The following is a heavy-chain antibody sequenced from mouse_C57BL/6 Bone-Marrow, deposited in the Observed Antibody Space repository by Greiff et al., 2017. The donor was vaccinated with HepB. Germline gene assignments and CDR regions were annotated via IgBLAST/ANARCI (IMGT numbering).Heavy chain of an antibody. CDR2: IYPRSGNT. Sequence: QVQLQQSGAELARPGASVQLSCKASGYTFTSYGISWVKQRTGQGLEWIGEIYPRSGNTYYNEKFKGKATLTADQSSSTTYMELRSLTSEDSAVYFCARSSCYYAMDYWGRGTSVTVSA. CDR1: GYTFTSYG. V-gene: IGHV1-81*01. CDR3: ARSSCYYAMDY. J-gene: IGHJ4*01.